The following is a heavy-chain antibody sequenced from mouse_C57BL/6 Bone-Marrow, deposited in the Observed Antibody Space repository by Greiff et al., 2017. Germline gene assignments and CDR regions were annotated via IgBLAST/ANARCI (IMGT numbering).Heavy chain of an antibody. Sequence: QVQLQQPGAELLKPGASVKMSCKASGYTFTSYWITWVKQRPGQGFEWIGDIYPGRGSTNYNEQFKSKATLTVDTSSSTAYMQLSSLTSEDAAVYYCARGGIYYYGPEAYWGQGTLVTVSA. CDR2: IYPGRGST. J-gene: IGHJ3*01. CDR3: ARGGIYYYGPEAY. CDR1: GYTFTSYW. V-gene: IGHV1-55*01. D-gene: IGHD1-1*01.